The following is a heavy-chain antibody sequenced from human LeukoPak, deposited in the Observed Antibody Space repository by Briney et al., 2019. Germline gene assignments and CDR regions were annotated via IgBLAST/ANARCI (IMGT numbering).Heavy chain of an antibody. Sequence: GGXLRLSCAASGFTFSNAWMSWVRQAPGKGLEGVGRIKSKTDGGTTDYAARVKGRFTIARDESKKTLYLQINRQKTEDTAVYYCTALVVVAATLGGWFDPWGQGTLVTVSS. CDR1: GFTFSNAW. CDR2: IKSKTDGGTT. CDR3: TALVVVAATLGGWFDP. V-gene: IGHV3-15*01. J-gene: IGHJ5*02. D-gene: IGHD2-15*01.